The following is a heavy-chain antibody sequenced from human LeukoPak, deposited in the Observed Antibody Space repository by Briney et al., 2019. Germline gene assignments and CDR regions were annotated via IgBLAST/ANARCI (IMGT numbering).Heavy chain of an antibody. D-gene: IGHD3-3*01. Sequence: KSGGSLRLSCAASGFTFSSYSMNWVRQAPGKGLEWVSSISSSSSYIYYADSVKGRFTISRDNAKNSLYLQMNSLRAEDTAVYYCARESSDFWSGYRDFDYWGQGTLVTVSS. CDR3: ARESSDFWSGYRDFDY. J-gene: IGHJ4*02. CDR1: GFTFSSYS. CDR2: ISSSSSYI. V-gene: IGHV3-21*01.